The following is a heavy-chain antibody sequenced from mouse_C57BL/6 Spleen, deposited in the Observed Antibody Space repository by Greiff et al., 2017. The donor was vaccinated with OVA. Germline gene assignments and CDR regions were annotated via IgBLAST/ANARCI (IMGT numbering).Heavy chain of an antibody. D-gene: IGHD2-4*01. CDR3: ARGEDYDWFAD. J-gene: IGHJ3*01. CDR1: GYTFTDYY. V-gene: IGHV1-76*01. Sequence: QVQLQQSGAELVRPGASVKLSCKASGYTFTDYYINWVKQRPGQGLEWIARIYPGSGNTYYNEKFKGKATLTAEKSSSTAYMQLSSLTSEDSAVYFCARGEDYDWFADWGQGTLVTVSA. CDR2: IYPGSGNT.